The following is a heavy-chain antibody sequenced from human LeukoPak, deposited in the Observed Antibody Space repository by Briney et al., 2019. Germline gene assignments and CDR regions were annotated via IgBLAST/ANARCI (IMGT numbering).Heavy chain of an antibody. Sequence: SETLSLTCTVSGGSISSYYWSWIRQPPGKGLEWIGYIYYSGSTNYNPSLKSRVTMSVDTSKNQFSLKLSSVTAADTAVYYCAGHGGPEGYSYGFFDYWGQGTLVTVSS. V-gene: IGHV4-59*12. CDR3: AGHGGPEGYSYGFFDY. CDR1: GGSISSYY. J-gene: IGHJ4*02. CDR2: IYYSGST. D-gene: IGHD5-18*01.